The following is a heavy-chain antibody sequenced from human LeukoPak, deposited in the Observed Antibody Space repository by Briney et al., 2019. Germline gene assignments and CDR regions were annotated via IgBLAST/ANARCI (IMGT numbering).Heavy chain of an antibody. J-gene: IGHJ4*02. CDR2: LYHSGST. CDR1: GGSISSSSYY. D-gene: IGHD3-10*01. Sequence: KPSETLSLTCTVSGGSISSSSYYWGWIRQPPGKGLEWIGSLYHSGSTFYNPSLKRRVTISVDPSKNQFSLKLNSVTAADTAVYYCAIPYYYGSGSWLYWGQGTLVTVSS. CDR3: AIPYYYGSGSWLY. V-gene: IGHV4-39*01.